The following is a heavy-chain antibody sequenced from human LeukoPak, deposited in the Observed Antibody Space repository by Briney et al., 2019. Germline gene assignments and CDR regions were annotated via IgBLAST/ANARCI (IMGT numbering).Heavy chain of an antibody. CDR1: GFTFSSYT. Sequence: GGSLRLSCAASGFTFSSYTMNWVRQAPGKGLEWVSYISSTSNTIYYVDSVKGRFTISRDNAKNSLYLQMNSLRAEDTAVYYCARRGTAWTFDYWGQGTLVTVSS. CDR2: ISSTSNTI. D-gene: IGHD2-21*02. V-gene: IGHV3-48*01. J-gene: IGHJ4*02. CDR3: ARRGTAWTFDY.